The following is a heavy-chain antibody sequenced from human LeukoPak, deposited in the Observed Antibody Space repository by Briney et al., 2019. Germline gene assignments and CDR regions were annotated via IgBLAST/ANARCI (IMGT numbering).Heavy chain of an antibody. D-gene: IGHD6-13*01. Sequence: GGSLRLSCAASGFTFSSYEMNWVRQAPGKGLEWVSYITSSSSTIYYADSVKGRFTISRDNSKNTLYLQMNSLRAEDTAVYYCARDPQYYSSSGYFDYWGQGTLVTVSS. CDR1: GFTFSSYE. J-gene: IGHJ4*02. V-gene: IGHV3-48*01. CDR2: ITSSSSTI. CDR3: ARDPQYYSSSGYFDY.